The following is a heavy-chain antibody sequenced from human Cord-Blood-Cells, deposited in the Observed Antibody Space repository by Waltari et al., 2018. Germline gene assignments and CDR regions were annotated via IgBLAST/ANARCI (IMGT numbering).Heavy chain of an antibody. CDR2: IYYSGST. CDR1: GCPISRRCYH. V-gene: IGHV4-39*01. D-gene: IGHD4-17*01. CDR3: ARQTTVTTYYFDY. J-gene: IGHJ4*02. Sequence: QLQLQESGPGLVQPSATLPLTCTVPGCPISRRCYHWVSIRQPPGKGLEWIGSIYYSGSTYYNPSLKSRVTISVDTSKNQFSLKLSSVTAADTAVYYCARQTTVTTYYFDYWGQGTLVTVSS.